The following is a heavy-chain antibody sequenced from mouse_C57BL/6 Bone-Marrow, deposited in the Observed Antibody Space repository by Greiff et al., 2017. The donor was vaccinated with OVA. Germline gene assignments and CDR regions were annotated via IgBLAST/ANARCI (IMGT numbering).Heavy chain of an antibody. J-gene: IGHJ2*01. Sequence: EVMLVESGEGLVKPGGSLKLSCAASGFTFSSYAMSWVRQTPEKRLEWVAYISSGGDYIYYADTVQGRFTISRDKARNTLYLQMSSLKSEGTAMYYCTRVTGNFDYWGQGTTLTVSS. CDR1: GFTFSSYA. V-gene: IGHV5-9-1*02. CDR3: TRVTGNFDY. D-gene: IGHD4-1*01. CDR2: ISSGGDYI.